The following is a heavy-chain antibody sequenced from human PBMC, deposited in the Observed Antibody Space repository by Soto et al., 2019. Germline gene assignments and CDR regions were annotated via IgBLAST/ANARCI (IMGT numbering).Heavy chain of an antibody. CDR3: ARPYHFSSSFMDV. CDR2: IYYSGST. Sequence: SETLSLTCTVSGGSISSSSYYWGWIRQPPGKGLEWIGSIYYSGSTYYNPSLKSRVTISVDTSKNQFPLKLSSVTAADTAVYYCARPYHFSSSFMDVWGQGTTVTVSS. D-gene: IGHD6-13*01. CDR1: GGSISSSSYY. J-gene: IGHJ6*02. V-gene: IGHV4-39*01.